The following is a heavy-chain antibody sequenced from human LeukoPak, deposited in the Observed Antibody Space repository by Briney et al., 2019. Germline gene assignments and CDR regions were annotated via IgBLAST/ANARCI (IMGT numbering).Heavy chain of an antibody. CDR3: AKDSCSSTSCYCVY. V-gene: IGHV3-23*01. CDR2: ISKSGGST. CDR1: GFTFSSCA. J-gene: IGHJ4*02. D-gene: IGHD2-2*01. Sequence: GGSLRLSCAASGFTFSSCAMTWVRQAPGKGLESVSAISKSGGSTYYADSLKGRFTISRDNSKNTLYLQMNSLRAEDTAVYYCAKDSCSSTSCYCVYWGQGTLVTVSS.